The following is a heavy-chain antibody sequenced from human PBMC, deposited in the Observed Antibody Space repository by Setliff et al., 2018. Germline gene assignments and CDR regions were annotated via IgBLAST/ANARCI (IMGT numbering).Heavy chain of an antibody. CDR1: GYTLTELS. CDR2: FDPEDGET. CDR3: ATEAASKYCSGGSCYSGWFDP. J-gene: IGHJ5*02. D-gene: IGHD2-15*01. Sequence: ASVKVSCKVSGYTLTELSMHWVRQAPGKGLEWMGGFDPEDGETIYAQKFQGRVTMTEDTSTDTAYMELSSLRSEDTAVYYCATEAASKYCSGGSCYSGWFDPWGQGTLVT. V-gene: IGHV1-24*01.